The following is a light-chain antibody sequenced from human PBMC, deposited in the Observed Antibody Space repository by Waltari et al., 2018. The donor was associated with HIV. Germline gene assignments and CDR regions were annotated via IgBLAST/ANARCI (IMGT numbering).Light chain of an antibody. CDR3: SSFTTSITVV. CDR1: SSDVGNYNE. J-gene: IGLJ2*01. V-gene: IGLV2-18*02. CDR2: DVS. Sequence: QSALTQPPSVSGSLGQSVTISCTGTSSDVGNYNEVSWYQQSPGTAPKLMIYDVSNRPSGVPDRVSGSKSGNTASLTISGLQAEDEADYYCSSFTTSITVVFGGGTKLTVL.